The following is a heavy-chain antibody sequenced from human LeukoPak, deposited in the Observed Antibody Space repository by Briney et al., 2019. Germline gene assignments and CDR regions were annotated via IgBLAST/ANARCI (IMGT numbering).Heavy chain of an antibody. V-gene: IGHV3-30*18. CDR2: ISYDGSNK. J-gene: IGHJ4*02. CDR3: AKDLYYYDSSGH. D-gene: IGHD3-22*01. CDR1: GFTFSSYG. Sequence: GGSLRLSCAASGFTFSSYGMHWVRQAPGKGLEWVAVISYDGSNKYYADSVKGRFTISRDNSKNTLYLQMNSLRAEDTAVYYCAKDLYYYDSSGHWGQGTLVTVSS.